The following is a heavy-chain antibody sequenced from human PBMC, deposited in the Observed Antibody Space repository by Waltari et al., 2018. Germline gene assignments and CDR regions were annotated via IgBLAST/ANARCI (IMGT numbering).Heavy chain of an antibody. Sequence: EVQLVESGGGLVPPGGYLRLSCADSGFTFSDSWMSWVRQAPGKGLEWVANIQENGGTKYYVDSVKGRFTISRDNAENSLYLQMNSLRAEDTAVYYCARDDVIPHSGQDYWGQGTLVTVSS. CDR1: GFTFSDSW. CDR3: ARDDVIPHSGQDY. D-gene: IGHD6-25*01. CDR2: IQENGGTK. J-gene: IGHJ4*02. V-gene: IGHV3-7*03.